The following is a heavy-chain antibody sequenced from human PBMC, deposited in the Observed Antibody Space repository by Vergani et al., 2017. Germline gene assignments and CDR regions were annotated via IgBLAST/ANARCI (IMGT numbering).Heavy chain of an antibody. CDR2: IKNTGDST. V-gene: IGHV3-23*01. CDR1: GFTFSSHA. D-gene: IGHD5-24*01. J-gene: IGHJ4*02. CDR3: GRGSDNYN. Sequence: EVQLLQSEGAVVQPGGSLRLSCVASGFTFSSHAMSWVRQGHVQGLEWFSSIKNTGDSTHYADSVKGRFTISRDNSKNTLYLQMNSLRVEDTAVYYCGRGSDNYNWGQGTLVTVSS.